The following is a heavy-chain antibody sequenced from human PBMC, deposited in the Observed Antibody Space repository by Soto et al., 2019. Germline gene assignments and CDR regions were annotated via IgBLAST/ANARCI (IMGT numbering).Heavy chain of an antibody. CDR2: ISGSGGST. CDR3: AKGDLGSGYYRWFDP. V-gene: IGHV3-23*01. CDR1: GFTFSSYA. Sequence: GGSLRLSCAASGFTFSSYAMSWVRQAPGKGLEWVSAISGSGGSTYYADSVKGRFTISRDNSKNTLYLQMNSLRAEDTAVYYCAKGDLGSGYYRWFDPWGQGTLVTVSS. J-gene: IGHJ5*02. D-gene: IGHD3-22*01.